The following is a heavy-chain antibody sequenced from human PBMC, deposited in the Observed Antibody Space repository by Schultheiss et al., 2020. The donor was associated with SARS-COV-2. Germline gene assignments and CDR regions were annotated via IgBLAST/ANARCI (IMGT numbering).Heavy chain of an antibody. J-gene: IGHJ4*02. Sequence: GGSLRLSCAASGFTFRTSAMSWVRQAPGKGLEWVSSIGDSGSRTYYADSVNGRFTISRDNAKNTLYLQMNSLGAEDTAVYYCATSEAVAYPFDYWGQGTLVTVSS. CDR3: ATSEAVAYPFDY. CDR2: IGDSGSRT. CDR1: GFTFRTSA. D-gene: IGHD6-19*01. V-gene: IGHV3-23*01.